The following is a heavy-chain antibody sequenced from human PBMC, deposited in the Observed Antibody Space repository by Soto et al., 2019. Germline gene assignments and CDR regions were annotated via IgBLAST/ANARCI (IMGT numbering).Heavy chain of an antibody. Sequence: GGSLRLSCAASGFTFSSYAMSWVRQAPGKGMEWVSAISGSGGSTYYADSVKGRFTISRDNSKNTLYLQMNSLRAQDAAVYYCSKDFNLPSYYFDSSGYYNYYYYGMDVWGQGTTFTVSS. CDR3: SKDFNLPSYYFDSSGYYNYYYYGMDV. CDR2: ISGSGGST. D-gene: IGHD3-22*01. V-gene: IGHV3-23*01. J-gene: IGHJ6*02. CDR1: GFTFSSYA.